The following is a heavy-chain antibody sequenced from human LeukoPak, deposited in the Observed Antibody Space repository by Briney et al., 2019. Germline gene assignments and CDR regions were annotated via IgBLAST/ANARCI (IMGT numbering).Heavy chain of an antibody. V-gene: IGHV3-7*01. CDR1: GFTFSDHY. J-gene: IGHJ4*02. D-gene: IGHD5-12*01. Sequence: GGSLRLSCEASGFTFSDHYIDWVRQAPGKGLEWVANIKQDGSEKYYVDSVKGRFTISRDNAKNSLYLQMNSLRAEDTAVYYCARDAYSGYAGYWGQGTLVTVSS. CDR2: IKQDGSEK. CDR3: ARDAYSGYAGY.